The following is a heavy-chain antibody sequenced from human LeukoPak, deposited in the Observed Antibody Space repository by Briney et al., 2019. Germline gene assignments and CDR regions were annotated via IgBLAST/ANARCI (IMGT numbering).Heavy chain of an antibody. CDR3: AKASGPRGSYYVY. CDR1: GFTFSDYS. Sequence: GGSLRLSCAASGFTFSDYSMNWVRQAPGKGLEWVAFIRYDGSNKYYADSVKGRFTISRDNSKNTLYLQMNSLRAEDTAVYYCAKASGPRGSYYVYWGQGTLVTVSS. J-gene: IGHJ4*02. CDR2: IRYDGSNK. V-gene: IGHV3-30*02. D-gene: IGHD1-26*01.